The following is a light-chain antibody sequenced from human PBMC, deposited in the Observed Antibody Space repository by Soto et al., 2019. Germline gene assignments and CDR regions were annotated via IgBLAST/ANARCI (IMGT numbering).Light chain of an antibody. V-gene: IGLV2-8*01. CDR2: EVT. J-gene: IGLJ1*01. Sequence: QSALAQPPSASGSPGQSVTISCTGTSSDVGVYDYVSWYQQHPGKAPKLMIYEVTIRPSGVSDRFSGSKSGNTASLTVSGLQAEDEVDYYCSSYTGCNPSYVFRTGTKVTVL. CDR3: SSYTGCNPSYV. CDR1: SSDVGVYDY.